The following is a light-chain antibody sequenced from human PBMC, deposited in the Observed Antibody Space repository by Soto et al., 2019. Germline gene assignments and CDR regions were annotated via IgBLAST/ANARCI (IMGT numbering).Light chain of an antibody. Sequence: IVLTQSPATLSVSPGERATLSCWASQTLDSMVAWYQQKSGQAPRLLIYSASARATGVPARFSGYGSGTDFTLTFSSLQSEDLGVYYCQQYKDWPTTFGQGTKVEV. J-gene: IGKJ1*01. V-gene: IGKV3-15*01. CDR1: QTLDSM. CDR2: SAS. CDR3: QQYKDWPTT.